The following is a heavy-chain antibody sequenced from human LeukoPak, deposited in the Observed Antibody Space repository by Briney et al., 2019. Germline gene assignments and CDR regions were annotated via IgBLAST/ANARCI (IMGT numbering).Heavy chain of an antibody. CDR3: ARDQTWRFGDWFDP. D-gene: IGHD3-16*01. CDR2: ISGNGGST. V-gene: IGHV3-64*01. CDR1: GFTFSGSA. Sequence: PGGSLRLSCVASGFTFSGSAMHWVRQAPGKGLEYVSGISGNGGSTFYANSVKGRFIISRDNSKNTLYLQMGSLRGQDMAVYYCARDQTWRFGDWFDPWGQGTLVTVSS. J-gene: IGHJ5*02.